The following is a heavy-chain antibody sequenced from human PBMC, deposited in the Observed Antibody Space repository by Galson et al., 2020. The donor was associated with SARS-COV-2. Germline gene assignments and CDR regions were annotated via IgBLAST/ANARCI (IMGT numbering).Heavy chain of an antibody. J-gene: IGHJ6*02. CDR1: GFTFSSYG. CDR3: TRDTGTGAALYYFYGMDV. V-gene: IGHV3-30*03. CDR2: VSYDGNNK. Sequence: GESLKISCAASGFTFSSYGMHWVRQAPGKGLEWVAVVSYDGNNKYYADSVKGRFTISRDNSKNTMYLQIDNLRPEDTAMYYCTRDTGTGAALYYFYGMDVWGQGTTVTVSS. D-gene: IGHD6-13*01.